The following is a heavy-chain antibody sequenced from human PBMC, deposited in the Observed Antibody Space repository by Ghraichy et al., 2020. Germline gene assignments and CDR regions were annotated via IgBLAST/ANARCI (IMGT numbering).Heavy chain of an antibody. J-gene: IGHJ4*03. CDR2: INTNTGNP. Sequence: ASVKVSCQASGYTFTTYAMNWVRQAPGHAPEWMGWINTNTGNPTFAQGFTGRFVFSLDPSVSTAYLQISSLKAEDSAIYYCARGGRGFGTPGSRTFDYWGHGTPVP. V-gene: IGHV7-4-1*02. CDR1: GYTFTTYA. D-gene: IGHD2-15*01. CDR3: ARGGRGFGTPGSRTFDY.